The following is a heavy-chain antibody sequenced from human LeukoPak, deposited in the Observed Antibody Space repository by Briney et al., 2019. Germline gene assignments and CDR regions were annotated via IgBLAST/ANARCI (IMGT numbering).Heavy chain of an antibody. Sequence: SVKVSCKASGGTFSSYAISWVRQAPGQGLEWMGGIIPIFGTANYAQKFQGRVTITADESTSTAYMELSSLRSEDTAVYYCACGIVVVPADSPYYYYYYYMDVWGKGTTVTVSS. CDR3: ACGIVVVPADSPYYYYYYYMDV. CDR1: GGTFSSYA. V-gene: IGHV1-69*13. D-gene: IGHD2-2*01. CDR2: IIPIFGTA. J-gene: IGHJ6*03.